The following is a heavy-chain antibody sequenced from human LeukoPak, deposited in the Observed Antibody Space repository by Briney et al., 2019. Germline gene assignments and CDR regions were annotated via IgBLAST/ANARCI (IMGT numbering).Heavy chain of an antibody. Sequence: GASVKVSCKVSGYTLTELSMHWVRQAPGKGLEWMGGFDPEDGETIYAQKFQGRVTMTEDTSTDTAYMELSSLRSEDTAVYYCATVRMVYVNPSAEYFQHWGQAPWSPSPQ. J-gene: IGHJ1*01. CDR2: FDPEDGET. V-gene: IGHV1-24*01. D-gene: IGHD2-8*01. CDR3: ATVRMVYVNPSAEYFQH. CDR1: GYTLTELS.